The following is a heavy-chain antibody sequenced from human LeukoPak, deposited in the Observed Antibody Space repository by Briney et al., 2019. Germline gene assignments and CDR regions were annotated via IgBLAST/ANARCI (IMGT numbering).Heavy chain of an antibody. CDR1: GFTVSSNY. CDR3: AKVWRQWLVQSNWYFDL. V-gene: IGHV3-30*18. CDR2: ISFDGSNK. J-gene: IGHJ2*01. Sequence: GGSLRLSCAASGFTVSSNYMNWVRQAPGKGLEWVAVISFDGSNKYYADSVKGRFTISRDNSKNTLYLQMNSLRPEDTAVYYCAKVWRQWLVQSNWYFDLWGRGTLVTVSS. D-gene: IGHD6-19*01.